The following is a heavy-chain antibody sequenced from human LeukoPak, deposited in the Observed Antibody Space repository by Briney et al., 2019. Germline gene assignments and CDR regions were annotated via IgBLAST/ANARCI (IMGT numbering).Heavy chain of an antibody. V-gene: IGHV3-23*01. D-gene: IGHD3-9*01. CDR2: ISGSGGST. Sequence: GGSLRLSCAASGFTFSSYAMSWVRQAPGKGLEWVSAISGSGGSTYYADSVKGRFTISRDTSKNTLYLQMNSLRAEDTAVYYCAKEEYYDILTGYYKRGGVDYWGQGTLVTVSS. CDR1: GFTFSSYA. J-gene: IGHJ4*02. CDR3: AKEEYYDILTGYYKRGGVDY.